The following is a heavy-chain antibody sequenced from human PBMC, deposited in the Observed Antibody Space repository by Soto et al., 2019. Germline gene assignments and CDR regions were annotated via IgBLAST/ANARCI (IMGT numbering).Heavy chain of an antibody. CDR1: GFTFSGHA. CDR2: VSGNGGAT. V-gene: IGHV3-23*01. Sequence: EVQVLESGGGLVQPGGSLRLSCAASGFTFSGHAMSWVRQAPGKGLEWVSSVSGNGGATYYVDSVKGRFTISRDSSKNTVYLQIDSRIPENTAIYYCMKAPGTVDDGGQIGADYRGQGSLVIVSS. D-gene: IGHD4-17*01. J-gene: IGHJ4*02. CDR3: MKAPGTVDDGGQIGADY.